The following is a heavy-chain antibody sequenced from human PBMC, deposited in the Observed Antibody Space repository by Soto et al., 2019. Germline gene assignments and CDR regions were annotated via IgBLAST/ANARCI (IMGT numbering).Heavy chain of an antibody. Sequence: QVQLVQSGAEVKKPGASVKVSCKASGYTFSSYDINWVRQATGQGLEWMGWMIPNSGDTNYPQKFQGRVTMNGHSSIATAYIELRSLRPKDTAVYYCARGLKFTTPLDWGVNPDYYYHMAVWGEGTTVTVSS. J-gene: IGHJ6*03. D-gene: IGHD3-10*01. CDR1: GYTFSSYD. CDR3: ARGLKFTTPLDWGVNPDYYYHMAV. CDR2: MIPNSGDT. V-gene: IGHV1-8*01.